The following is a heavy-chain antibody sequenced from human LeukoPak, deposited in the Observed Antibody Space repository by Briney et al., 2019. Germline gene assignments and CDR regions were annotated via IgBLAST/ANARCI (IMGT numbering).Heavy chain of an antibody. D-gene: IGHD3-3*01. Sequence: SETLSLTCTVSGGSISSYYWSWIRQPPGKGLEWIGYIYYSGSTNYNPSPKSRVTISVDTSKNQFSLKLSSVTAADTAVYYCASATTYYDFWSGYYHWGQGTLVTVSS. V-gene: IGHV4-59*08. J-gene: IGHJ5*02. CDR2: IYYSGST. CDR1: GGSISSYY. CDR3: ASATTYYDFWSGYYH.